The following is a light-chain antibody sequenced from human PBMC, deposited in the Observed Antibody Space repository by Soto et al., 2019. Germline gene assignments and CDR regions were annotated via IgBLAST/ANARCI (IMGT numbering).Light chain of an antibody. CDR1: QSLLYRYNNKNY. Sequence: DIVMTQSPDSRAVSLGERATISCKSSQSLLYRYNNKNYLAWYQQKPGQSPKLLLYWASTRESGVPDRFSGSGSGTDFTLSISSLQAEDVAVYFCQQYSNPPWTFGQGTKVDIK. CDR2: WAS. J-gene: IGKJ1*01. V-gene: IGKV4-1*01. CDR3: QQYSNPPWT.